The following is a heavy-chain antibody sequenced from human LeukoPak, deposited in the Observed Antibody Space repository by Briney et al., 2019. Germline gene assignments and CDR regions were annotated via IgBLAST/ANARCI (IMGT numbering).Heavy chain of an antibody. CDR2: IYYSGGA. CDR3: ARQLIQPRAFDS. V-gene: IGHV4-39*01. CDR1: GDSINSPHYY. D-gene: IGHD3-16*01. J-gene: IGHJ4*02. Sequence: PSETLSLTCNVSGDSINSPHYYWAWIRQPPGKGLEWIGGIYYSGGAYSHPSLKSRATIFVDTSNNHFSLKLRSVTAADTAVYYCARQLIQPRAFDSWGQGTLVTVSS.